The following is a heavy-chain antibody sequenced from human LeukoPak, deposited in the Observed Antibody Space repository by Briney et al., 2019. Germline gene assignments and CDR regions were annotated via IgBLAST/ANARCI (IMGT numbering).Heavy chain of an antibody. V-gene: IGHV3-30*02. D-gene: IGHD6-13*01. CDR3: AKDRVVAAAGTGWFDP. CDR2: IRYDGSNK. J-gene: IGHJ5*02. CDR1: GFTFSSYA. Sequence: GGSLRLSCAASGFTFSSYAMHWVRQAPGKGLEWVAFIRYDGSNKYYADSVKGRFTISRDNSKNTLYLQMNSLRAEDTAVYYCAKDRVVAAAGTGWFDPWGQGTLVTVSS.